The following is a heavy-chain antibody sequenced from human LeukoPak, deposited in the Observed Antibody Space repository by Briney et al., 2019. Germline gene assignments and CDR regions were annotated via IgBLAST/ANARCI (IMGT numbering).Heavy chain of an antibody. CDR1: GFTFSSYG. D-gene: IGHD1-26*01. CDR3: AKDPYSGSPNWFDP. J-gene: IGHJ5*02. V-gene: IGHV3-30*02. CDR2: IRYDGSNK. Sequence: GGSLRLSCAASGFTFSSYGMHWVRQAPGKGLEWVAFIRYDGSNKYYADSVKGRFTISRDNSKNTLYLQMNSLRAEDTAVYYCAKDPYSGSPNWFDPWGQGTLVTVSS.